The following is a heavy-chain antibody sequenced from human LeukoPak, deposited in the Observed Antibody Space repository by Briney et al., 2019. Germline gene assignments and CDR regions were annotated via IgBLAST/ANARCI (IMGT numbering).Heavy chain of an antibody. CDR1: DGSISSGGYS. V-gene: IGHV4-30-2*01. J-gene: IGHJ4*02. CDR3: ARVMVRGVIIFAFDY. CDR2: IYHSGST. Sequence: PSETLSLTCAVSDGSISSGGYSWSWIRQPPGKGLEWIGYIYHSGSTYYNPSLKSRVTISVDRSKNQFSLKLSSVTAADTAVYYCARVMVRGVIIFAFDYWGQGTLVTVSS. D-gene: IGHD3-10*01.